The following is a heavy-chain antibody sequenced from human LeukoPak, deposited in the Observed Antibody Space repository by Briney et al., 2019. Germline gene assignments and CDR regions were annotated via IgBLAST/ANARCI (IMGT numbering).Heavy chain of an antibody. CDR3: ARAPSRTPPFDY. CDR1: GVSISSYY. CDR2: IYYSGST. Sequence: SETLSLTCTVSGVSISSYYWSWIRQPPGKGLEWIGYIYYSGSTNYNPSLKSRVTISVDTSKNQFSLKLSSVTAADTAVYYCARAPSRTPPFDYWGQGTLVTVSS. J-gene: IGHJ4*02. V-gene: IGHV4-59*01. D-gene: IGHD1-14*01.